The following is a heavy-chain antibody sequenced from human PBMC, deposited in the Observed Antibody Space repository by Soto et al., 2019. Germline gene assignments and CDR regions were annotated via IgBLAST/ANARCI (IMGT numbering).Heavy chain of an antibody. V-gene: IGHV3-23*01. CDR1: GFTFRRYG. D-gene: IGHD3-22*01. CDR2: ISGSGGST. Sequence: EAQLLESGGGLVQPGGSLRLSPAASGFTFRRYGMSWVRQAPGKGLEWVPAISGSGGSTYYADSVKGRFTISRDNSKNTLYLQMNSLRAEDTDVYYCAKSVDDSSGYHYYYGMDVSGQGTTVTVSS. CDR3: AKSVDDSSGYHYYYGMDV. J-gene: IGHJ6*02.